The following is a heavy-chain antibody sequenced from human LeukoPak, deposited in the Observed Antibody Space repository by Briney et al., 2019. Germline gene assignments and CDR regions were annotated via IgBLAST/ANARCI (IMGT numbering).Heavy chain of an antibody. V-gene: IGHV4-59*08. Sequence: SETLSLTCTVSGVSISSYYWSWIRQPPGKGLERIGYIYYSVSTNYNPSLKSRVTISVDTSKNQFSLKLSSVTAADTAVYYCARLNTVTTYWFDPWGQGTLVTVSS. CDR2: IYYSVST. J-gene: IGHJ5*02. D-gene: IGHD4-11*01. CDR3: ARLNTVTTYWFDP. CDR1: GVSISSYY.